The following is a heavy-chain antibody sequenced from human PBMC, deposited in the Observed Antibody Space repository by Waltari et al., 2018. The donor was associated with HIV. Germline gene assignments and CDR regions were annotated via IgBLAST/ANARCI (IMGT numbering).Heavy chain of an antibody. V-gene: IGHV4-59*01. CDR1: GGSCLSYH. CDR2: IYYTGRT. Sequence: QVQLQESGPGLVKPSETLTLTCSVSGGSCLSYHWTWIRQPPGKGLGWSGYIYYTGRTNCNPSLKSRVTISVDTSKNHFSLRLRSVTAADTAVYYCARGLFGVGSNWFDPWGQGILVTVSS. CDR3: ARGLFGVGSNWFDP. J-gene: IGHJ5*02. D-gene: IGHD3-3*01.